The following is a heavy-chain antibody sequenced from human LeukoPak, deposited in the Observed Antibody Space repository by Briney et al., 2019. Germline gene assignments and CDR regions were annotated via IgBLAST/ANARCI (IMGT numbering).Heavy chain of an antibody. J-gene: IGHJ4*02. CDR2: ISAYNGNT. CDR1: GYTFTSYG. D-gene: IGHD5-12*01. Sequence: ASVKVSCKASGYTFTSYGISWVRQAPGQGLEWMGWISAYNGNTNYAQKFLGRVSMTADTSTSTAYMELRSLTSDDTAVYYCARSGRGTYYYFDLWGQGTLVTVSS. V-gene: IGHV1-18*01. CDR3: ARSGRGTYYYFDL.